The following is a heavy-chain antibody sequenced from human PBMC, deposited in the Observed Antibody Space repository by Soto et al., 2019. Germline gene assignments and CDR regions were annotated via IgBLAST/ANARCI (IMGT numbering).Heavy chain of an antibody. CDR1: GCSFSGYY. D-gene: IGHD3-10*01. J-gene: IGHJ6*02. Sequence: SETLSLTCVVDGCSFSGYYWSWIRQPPGRGLEWIGEINHSGSTNYNPSLKRRVTISVDTSKNQFSLKLSFVTAADTAVYYCGRGVDYYGSGSYYFYYGMDFWGQGTTATVSS. V-gene: IGHV4-34*01. CDR3: GRGVDYYGSGSYYFYYGMDF. CDR2: INHSGST.